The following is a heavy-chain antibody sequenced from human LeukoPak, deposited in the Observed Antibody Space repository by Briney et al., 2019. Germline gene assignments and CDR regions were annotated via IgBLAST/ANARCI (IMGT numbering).Heavy chain of an antibody. CDR1: GGSITSYY. CDR3: AQKAPYSPGYSQH. V-gene: IGHV4-59*01. CDR2: IYHSGTT. Sequence: PSETLSLTCTVSGGSITSYYWTWIRQPPGKGLEWIGYIYHSGTTNYNPSLKSRVSISVDTSKNQFSLKLSSVTAADTAVYYCAQKAPYSPGYSQHWGQGTLLTVSS. D-gene: IGHD2-15*01. J-gene: IGHJ1*01.